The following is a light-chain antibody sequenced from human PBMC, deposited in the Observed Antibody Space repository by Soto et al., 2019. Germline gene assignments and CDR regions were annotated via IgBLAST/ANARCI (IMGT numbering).Light chain of an antibody. J-gene: IGKJ1*01. CDR1: QSISSY. CDR3: QQSYSTPPT. CDR2: AAS. V-gene: IGKV1-39*01. Sequence: DIQMTQSPSSLSASVGDRVTITCRASQSISSYLNWYQQKPGKASKLLIYAASSLQSGVPSRFSGSGSGTDFTLTISSLQPEDFATYYCQQSYSTPPTFGQGTKVDIK.